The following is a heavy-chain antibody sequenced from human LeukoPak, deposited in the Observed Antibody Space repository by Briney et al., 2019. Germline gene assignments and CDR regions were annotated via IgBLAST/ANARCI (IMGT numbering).Heavy chain of an antibody. J-gene: IGHJ4*02. Sequence: SQTLSLTCAISGDSVSSSSAAWNWIRQSPSRGLEWLGRTYYRSKWYNDYAISVGSRITVNPDTSKNQFSLQLNSVTPEDTAVYYCVREDYGGYSGTFFDYWGQGILVTVSS. CDR3: VREDYGGYSGTFFDY. CDR1: GDSVSSSSAA. V-gene: IGHV6-1*01. D-gene: IGHD4-23*01. CDR2: TYYRSKWYN.